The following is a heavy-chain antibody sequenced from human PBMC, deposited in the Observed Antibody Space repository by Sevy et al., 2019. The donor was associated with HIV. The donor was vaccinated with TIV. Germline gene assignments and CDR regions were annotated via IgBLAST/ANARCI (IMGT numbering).Heavy chain of an antibody. Sequence: GGSLRLSCAASGFTFSSYWMSWVRQAPGKGLEWVAHIKQDGSEKYYVDSVKGRFTISRDNAKNSLYLQMNSLRAEDTAVYYCARAVRVGYYDFWSGYYSRFDPWGQGTLVTVSS. CDR1: GFTFSSYW. V-gene: IGHV3-7*01. CDR3: ARAVRVGYYDFWSGYYSRFDP. J-gene: IGHJ5*02. D-gene: IGHD3-3*01. CDR2: IKQDGSEK.